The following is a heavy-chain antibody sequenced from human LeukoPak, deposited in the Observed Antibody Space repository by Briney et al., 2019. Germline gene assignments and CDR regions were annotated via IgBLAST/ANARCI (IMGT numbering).Heavy chain of an antibody. D-gene: IGHD6-19*01. J-gene: IGHJ5*02. V-gene: IGHV4-31*03. CDR2: IYYSGST. Sequence: PSETLSLTCPVSGGPISSGDYYWGWIRQHPGKGLEWIGYIYYSGSTYYTPSLKSRVTISVDTSKNQFSLKLSSVTATDTAVYYCARVYTSGSEGWFDPWGQGTLVTVSS. CDR3: ARVYTSGSEGWFDP. CDR1: GGPISSGDYY.